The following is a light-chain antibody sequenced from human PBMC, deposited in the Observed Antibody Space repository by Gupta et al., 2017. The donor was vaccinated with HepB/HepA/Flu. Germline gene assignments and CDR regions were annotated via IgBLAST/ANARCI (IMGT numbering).Light chain of an antibody. CDR2: EAS. Sequence: DIQMTPSPSPLSASVGDRVTIPCRASQSISNWLAWYQQKPGKAPKLLIYEASSVESGVPSRFSGSGSGTEITLTINSLQPDDLATYYCQQYHSTWTFGQGTKVEIK. CDR3: QQYHSTWT. CDR1: QSISNW. J-gene: IGKJ1*01. V-gene: IGKV1-5*03.